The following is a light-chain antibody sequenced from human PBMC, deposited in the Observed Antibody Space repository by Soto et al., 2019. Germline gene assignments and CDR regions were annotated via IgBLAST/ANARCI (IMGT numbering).Light chain of an antibody. V-gene: IGLV1-40*01. J-gene: IGLJ2*01. CDR2: GNN. CDR3: QSYDSSLSVCV. Sequence: QSVLTQPPSVSGAPGQRVTISCTGSSSNIGAGYDVHWYQQLPGTAPKLLIYGNNNRPSGVPDRISGSKSGTSASLAITGLQAEDEADYYCQSYDSSLSVCVSGGGTKLTVL. CDR1: SSNIGAGYD.